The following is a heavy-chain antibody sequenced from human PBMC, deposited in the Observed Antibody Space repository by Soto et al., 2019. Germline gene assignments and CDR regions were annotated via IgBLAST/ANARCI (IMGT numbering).Heavy chain of an antibody. CDR2: IYWDDDK. D-gene: IGHD2-2*01. V-gene: IGHV2-5*02. CDR1: GFSLTTNGVG. CDR3: AHRPGYCSPTSCYLFDS. J-gene: IGHJ4*02. Sequence: QITLKESGPTLVKPTQTLTLTCTFSGFSLTTNGVGVGWIRQPPGKALEWLALIYWDDDKRYSPSLKSRVTITKDTSKNQVVLTMTNMDPVDTATYYCAHRPGYCSPTSCYLFDSWGQGTLVTVSS.